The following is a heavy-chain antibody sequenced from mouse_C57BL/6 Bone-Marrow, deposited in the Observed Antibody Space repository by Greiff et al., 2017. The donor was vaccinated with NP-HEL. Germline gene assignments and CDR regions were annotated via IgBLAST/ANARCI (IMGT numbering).Heavy chain of an antibody. CDR1: GFTFTDYY. J-gene: IGHJ1*03. V-gene: IGHV7-3*01. CDR3: ASKGYFDV. CDR2: IRNKANGYTT. D-gene: IGHD1-3*01. Sequence: EVKLQESGGGLVQPGGSLSLSCAASGFTFTDYYMSWVRQPPGKALEWLGFIRNKANGYTTEYSASVKGRFTISRDNSQSILYLQMNALRAEDSATYYCASKGYFDVWGTGTTVTVSS.